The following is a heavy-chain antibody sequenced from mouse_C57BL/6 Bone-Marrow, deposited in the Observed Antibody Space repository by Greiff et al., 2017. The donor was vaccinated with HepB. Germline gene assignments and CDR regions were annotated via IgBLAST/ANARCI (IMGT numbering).Heavy chain of an antibody. CDR2: ISDGGSYT. D-gene: IGHD1-1*01. J-gene: IGHJ4*01. V-gene: IGHV5-4*01. CDR1: GFTFSSYA. Sequence: EVNLVESGGGLVKPGGSLKLSCAASGFTFSSYAMSWVRQTPEKRLEWVATISDGGSYTYYPDNVKGRFTISRDNAKNNLYLQMSHLKSEDTAMYYCARDCSSYRGDYWGQGTSVTVSS. CDR3: ARDCSSYRGDY.